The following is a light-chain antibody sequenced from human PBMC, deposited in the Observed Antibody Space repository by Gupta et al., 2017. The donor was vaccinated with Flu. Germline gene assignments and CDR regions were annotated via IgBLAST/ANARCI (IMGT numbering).Light chain of an antibody. CDR3: NSRDSTGNHVV. J-gene: IGLJ3*02. CDR1: SLRKYS. V-gene: IGLV3-19*01. Sequence: SSVLTQYPSVSVSLVQTVSITCQGDSLRKYSASWYQQKPGQAPVVVIYGKDNRPSGIPDRFSGSSSGNTASLIITGTRAEDEADYYCNSRDSTGNHVVFGGGTKLTVL. CDR2: GKD.